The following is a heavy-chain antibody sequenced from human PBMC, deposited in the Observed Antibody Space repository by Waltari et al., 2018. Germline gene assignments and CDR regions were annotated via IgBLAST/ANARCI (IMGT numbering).Heavy chain of an antibody. CDR1: GFTFSSYE. CDR3: ARDLSNWADY. J-gene: IGHJ4*02. V-gene: IGHV3-48*03. Sequence: EVQLVESGGGLVQPGGSLRLSCAASGFTFSSYELNWVRQAPGKGLEWVSYISSSGSTIYYADSVKGRFTISRDNAKNSLYLQMNSLRAEDTAVYYCARDLSNWADYWGQGTLVTVSS. CDR2: ISSSGSTI. D-gene: IGHD7-27*01.